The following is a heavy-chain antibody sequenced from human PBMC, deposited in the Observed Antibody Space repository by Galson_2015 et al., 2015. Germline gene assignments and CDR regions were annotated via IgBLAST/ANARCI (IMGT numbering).Heavy chain of an antibody. D-gene: IGHD2-2*01. CDR1: GFSLTTGGVG. V-gene: IGHV2-5*02. Sequence: PALVKPTQTLTLTCTFSGFSLTTGGVGVGWIRQPPGKALEWLALIYWDDDRRYSPSLKRRLAITKDTSKNQVVLTMTNMDPVDTATYYCAHRRELARFWSSIYFDHWGQGVLVTVSS. J-gene: IGHJ4*02. CDR2: IYWDDDR. CDR3: AHRRELARFWSSIYFDH.